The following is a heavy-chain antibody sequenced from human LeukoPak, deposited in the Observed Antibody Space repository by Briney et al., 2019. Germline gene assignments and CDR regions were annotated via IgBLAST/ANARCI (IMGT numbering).Heavy chain of an antibody. V-gene: IGHV5-51*01. CDR2: IYPGNSDT. CDR1: GYSFISYR. Sequence: GESLTISCKGSGYSFISYRIGWVRQMPGKGLEWRGIIYPGNSDTRYSPSAQGPVTISAAKSIRTAYLAWGSLKAPDTVMYYCARREEKKKGFDPWGQGTLVTVSS. CDR3: ARREEKKKGFDP. D-gene: IGHD1-26*01. J-gene: IGHJ5*02.